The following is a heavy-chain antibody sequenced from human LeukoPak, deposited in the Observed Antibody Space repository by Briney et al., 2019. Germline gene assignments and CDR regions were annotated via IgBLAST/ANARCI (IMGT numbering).Heavy chain of an antibody. CDR2: ISGSGDST. CDR3: AKAPAPYMYSSFDY. V-gene: IGHV3-23*01. CDR1: GFNFSRSA. J-gene: IGHJ4*02. Sequence: PGGSLRLSGESSGFNFSRSARSWVRRAPGKGLDWVSTISGSGDSTYYAASVKGRSTISRDNSKNTLYLQMNSLRAEDTALYYCAKAPAPYMYSSFDYWGQGTLVTVSS. D-gene: IGHD2-2*01.